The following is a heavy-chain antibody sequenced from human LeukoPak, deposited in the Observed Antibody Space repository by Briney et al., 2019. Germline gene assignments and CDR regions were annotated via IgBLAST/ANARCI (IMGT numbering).Heavy chain of an antibody. Sequence: PSETLSLTCSVSGDSVSRSDSYWDWIRQPPGKGLEWIGTIYYSGRTYYSPSLKSRVTMSVDPSNNQFSLNLRSVTAADTAVYYCARRRYYDGSGYLEWGQGTLFSVSS. V-gene: IGHV4-39*01. CDR3: ARRRYYDGSGYLE. J-gene: IGHJ1*01. CDR2: IYYSGRT. D-gene: IGHD3-22*01. CDR1: GDSVSRSDSY.